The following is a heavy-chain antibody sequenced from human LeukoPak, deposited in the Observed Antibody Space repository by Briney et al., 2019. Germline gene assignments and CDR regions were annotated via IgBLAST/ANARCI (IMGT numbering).Heavy chain of an antibody. Sequence: QSGGSLTLSCAASGFNVSICCKHWVRHAPGQGLVWVSRINSDGSRSMYADSVKGRFTISRDNAKNTLYLQMNSLRAEDTATYFCTRGGYCGADNCYSGGDYFDPWGQGTLVTVSS. J-gene: IGHJ5*02. CDR1: GFNVSICC. D-gene: IGHD2-15*01. V-gene: IGHV3-74*03. CDR3: TRGGYCGADNCYSGGDYFDP. CDR2: INSDGSRS.